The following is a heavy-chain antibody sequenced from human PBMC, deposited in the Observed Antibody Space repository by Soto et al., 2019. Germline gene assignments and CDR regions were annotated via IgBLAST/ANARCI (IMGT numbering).Heavy chain of an antibody. V-gene: IGHV1-18*01. Sequence: ASVKVSCKTSGYTFSNYALSWVRQAPGQGLEWMGWISAYNGHTIYTQKFQDRVTMTTDTSTSTAYMELSRLRSDDTAVYYCARGVRRYYDSSGYYFFDYWGQGTLVTVSS. CDR3: ARGVRRYYDSSGYYFFDY. J-gene: IGHJ4*02. D-gene: IGHD3-22*01. CDR1: GYTFSNYA. CDR2: ISAYNGHT.